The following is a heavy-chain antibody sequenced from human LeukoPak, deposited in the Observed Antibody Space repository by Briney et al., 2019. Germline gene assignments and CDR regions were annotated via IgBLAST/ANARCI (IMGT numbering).Heavy chain of an antibody. CDR1: GFSFSSYA. Sequence: GSLRLSCSASGFSFSSYAMTWVRQAPGKGLEWVSGISGSGDSTYYADSVRGRFTISRDNSKNTLSLQMNSLRAEDTAVYYCAKSPPGMDVWSQGTTVTVSS. V-gene: IGHV3-23*01. J-gene: IGHJ6*02. CDR3: AKSPPGMDV. CDR2: ISGSGDST.